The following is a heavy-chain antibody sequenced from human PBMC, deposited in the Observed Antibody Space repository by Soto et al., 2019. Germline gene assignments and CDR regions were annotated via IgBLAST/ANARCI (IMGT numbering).Heavy chain of an antibody. J-gene: IGHJ4*02. Sequence: PSATLSLTCTVSGGSISSGDYYCSWIRQPPGKGLEWIGYIYYSGNTYYNPSLKSRVTISVDTSKNQFSLKLSSVTAADTAVYYCARALYYDSSGLVYWGQGTLVTVSS. CDR2: IYYSGNT. CDR1: GGSISSGDYY. D-gene: IGHD3-22*01. CDR3: ARALYYDSSGLVY. V-gene: IGHV4-30-4*01.